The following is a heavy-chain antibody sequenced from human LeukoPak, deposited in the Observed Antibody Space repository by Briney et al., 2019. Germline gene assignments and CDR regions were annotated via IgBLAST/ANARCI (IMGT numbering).Heavy chain of an antibody. CDR1: GFTFSTYA. D-gene: IGHD3-22*01. J-gene: IGHJ2*01. Sequence: GGSLRLSCTASGFTFSTYAMSWVRQAPGKGLEWVSSISVGTDTTDYADSVKGRFTISRDNSKNTLYLQMDSLRAEDTAVYYCAKEAGRDSSGYYYWYFDLWGRGTPVTVPS. V-gene: IGHV3-23*01. CDR3: AKEAGRDSSGYYYWYFDL. CDR2: ISVGTDTT.